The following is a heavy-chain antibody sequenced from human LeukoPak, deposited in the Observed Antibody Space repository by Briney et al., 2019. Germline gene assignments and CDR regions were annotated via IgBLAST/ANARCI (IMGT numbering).Heavy chain of an antibody. D-gene: IGHD6-6*01. V-gene: IGHV3-21*01. CDR2: ISSSSSYI. CDR1: RFTFSSYS. CDR3: ASSSSGLTSSGFDY. Sequence: GGSLRLSCAASRFTFSSYSMNWVRQAPGKGLEWVSSISSSSSYIYYADSVKGRFTISRDNAKNSLYLQMNSLRAEDTAVYYCASSSSGLTSSGFDYWGQGTLVTVSS. J-gene: IGHJ4*02.